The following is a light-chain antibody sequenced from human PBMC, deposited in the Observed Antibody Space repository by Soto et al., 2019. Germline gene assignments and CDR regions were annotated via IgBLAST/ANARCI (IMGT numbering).Light chain of an antibody. V-gene: IGKV3-11*01. J-gene: IGKJ1*01. CDR3: QHRRYWPVT. CDR2: DAS. CDR1: QSVSSY. Sequence: EIVLTQSPAILSMSPGERATLSCRASQSVSSYFAWYQQKPGQAPRLLIYDASNRATGVPARFSGSGSGTDLALTISSLVPEDFAVYYCQHRRYWPVTFGQGTKVDVK.